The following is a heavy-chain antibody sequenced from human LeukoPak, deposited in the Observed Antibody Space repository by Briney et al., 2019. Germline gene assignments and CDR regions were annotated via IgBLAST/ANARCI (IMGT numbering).Heavy chain of an antibody. CDR2: ISYDGSNK. CDR3: AKGTGIAAAGRAFDI. D-gene: IGHD6-13*01. CDR1: GFTFSSYG. Sequence: GGSLRLSCAASGFTFSSYGMHWVRQAPGKGLEWVAVISYDGSNKYYADSVKGRFTISRDNSKNMLYLQMNSLRAEDTAVYYCAKGTGIAAAGRAFDIWGQGTMVTVSS. V-gene: IGHV3-30*18. J-gene: IGHJ3*02.